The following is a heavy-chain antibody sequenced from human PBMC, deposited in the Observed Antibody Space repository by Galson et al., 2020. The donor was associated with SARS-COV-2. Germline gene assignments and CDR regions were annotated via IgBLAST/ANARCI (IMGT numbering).Heavy chain of an antibody. CDR2: IWYDGSNK. V-gene: IGHV3-33*01. J-gene: IGHJ3*02. Sequence: GESLTISCAASGFTFSSYGMHWVRQAPGKGLEWVAVIWYDGSNKYYADSVKGRFTISRDNSKNTLYLQMNSLRAEDTAVYYCARGDPAEGAFDIWGQGTMVTVSS. CDR1: GFTFSSYG. CDR3: ARGDPAEGAFDI.